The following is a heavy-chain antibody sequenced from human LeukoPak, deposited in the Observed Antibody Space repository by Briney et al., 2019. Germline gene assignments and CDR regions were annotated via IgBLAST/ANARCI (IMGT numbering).Heavy chain of an antibody. CDR2: INPNTGVK. CDR3: ARDRAMRGRRSQSHYYYSGLDV. Sequence: GSVRVSCKASGYPFSGYYIHWVRQAPGEGVEWRGWINPNTGVKNYAQKFQGTVIMTRDTSISSAYMDLSGLSSDDTALYYCARDRAMRGRRSQSHYYYSGLDVWGQATTVTVSS. CDR1: GYPFSGYY. J-gene: IGHJ6*02. V-gene: IGHV1-2*02. D-gene: IGHD2-2*01.